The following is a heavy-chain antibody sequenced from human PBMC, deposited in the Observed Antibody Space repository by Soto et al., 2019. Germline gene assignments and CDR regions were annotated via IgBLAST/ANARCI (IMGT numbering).Heavy chain of an antibody. Sequence: TETLSLTCSVSGGSISGSYWSWIRQSPGKGLEWLGYVYYTGSTNYSPSLRSRVSISVDTSKNEFSLRLSSVTAADTAVYFCARSVAVPGAHIDYWGQGTQVTVSS. D-gene: IGHD6-19*01. CDR1: GGSISGSY. CDR3: ARSVAVPGAHIDY. J-gene: IGHJ4*02. CDR2: VYYTGST. V-gene: IGHV4-59*01.